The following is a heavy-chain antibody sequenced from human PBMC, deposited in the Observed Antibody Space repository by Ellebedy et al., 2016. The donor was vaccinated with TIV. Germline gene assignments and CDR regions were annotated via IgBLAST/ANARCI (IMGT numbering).Heavy chain of an antibody. CDR1: GYTFTSYY. J-gene: IGHJ5*02. D-gene: IGHD1-26*01. Sequence: AASVKVSCKASGYTFTSYYMHWVRQAPGQGLEWMGIINPSGGSTSYAQKFQGRVTMTRDTSTSTVYMELSSLRSEDTAVYYCARGLPPRGSYEGSWFDPWGQGTLVTVSS. CDR2: INPSGGST. V-gene: IGHV1-46*01. CDR3: ARGLPPRGSYEGSWFDP.